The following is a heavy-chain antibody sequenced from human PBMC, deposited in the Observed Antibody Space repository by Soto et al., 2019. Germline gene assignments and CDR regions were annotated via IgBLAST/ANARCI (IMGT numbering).Heavy chain of an antibody. V-gene: IGHV3-23*01. D-gene: IGHD5-18*01. CDR3: AKDRYSYGHEGYFDY. Sequence: GGSLRLSCAASGFTFSSYAMSWVRQAPGKGLEWVSAISGSGGSTYYADSVKGRFTISRDNSKNTLYLQMNSLRAEDTAVYYCAKDRYSYGHEGYFDYWGQGTLVTVSS. CDR2: ISGSGGST. CDR1: GFTFSSYA. J-gene: IGHJ4*02.